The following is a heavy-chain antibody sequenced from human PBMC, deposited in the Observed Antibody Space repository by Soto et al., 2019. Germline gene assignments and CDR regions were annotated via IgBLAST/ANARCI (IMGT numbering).Heavy chain of an antibody. Sequence: QVQLVQSGAEVKKPGASVKVSCKASGYTFTSYDINWVRQATGQGLEWMGWMNPNSGNTGYAQKFQGRVTMTRNTSRSTAYRELSSLRTEDTAVYYCARGPSDYYDSSGYYPWGQGTLVTVSS. V-gene: IGHV1-8*01. J-gene: IGHJ5*02. CDR2: MNPNSGNT. CDR3: ARGPSDYYDSSGYYP. CDR1: GYTFTSYD. D-gene: IGHD3-22*01.